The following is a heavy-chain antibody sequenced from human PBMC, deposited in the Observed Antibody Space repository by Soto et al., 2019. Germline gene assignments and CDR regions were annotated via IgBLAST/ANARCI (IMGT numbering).Heavy chain of an antibody. CDR1: GYTFTSYD. Sequence: ASVKVSCKASGYTFTSYDIYWVRQATGQGLEWMGWMNPNTGNSGYAQKFQGRVTMTSDTSTSTAHMELSSLRSEDTAVYYCARRAETNGWNGFGADKYYFDFWGQGTTVTVSS. V-gene: IGHV1-8*01. D-gene: IGHD1-1*01. CDR2: MNPNTGNS. CDR3: ARRAETNGWNGFGADKYYFDF. J-gene: IGHJ4*03.